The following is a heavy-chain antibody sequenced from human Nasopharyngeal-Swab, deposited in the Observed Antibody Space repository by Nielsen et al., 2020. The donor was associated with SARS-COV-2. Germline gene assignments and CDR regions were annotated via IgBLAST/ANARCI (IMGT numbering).Heavy chain of an antibody. V-gene: IGHV3-9*01. CDR3: AKYTSGWGWFDP. CDR2: ISWNSGSI. D-gene: IGHD6-19*01. Sequence: SLKISCAASGFTFDDYAMHWVRQAPGKGLEWVSGISWNSGSIGYADSVKGRFTISRDNAKNSLYLQLNSLRAEDTAMYYCAKYTSGWGWFDPWGLGTLVTVSS. CDR1: GFTFDDYA. J-gene: IGHJ5*02.